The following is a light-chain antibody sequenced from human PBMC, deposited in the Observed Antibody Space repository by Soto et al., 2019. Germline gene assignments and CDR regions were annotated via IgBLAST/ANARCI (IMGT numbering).Light chain of an antibody. J-gene: IGKJ1*01. Sequence: DIQMTQSPSTLSASVGDRVTITCRARQSISIWLAWYQQKPGKAPKLLIYDASILESGVPSRFSGSGSGTEFTLTISSLQPDDFATYYCQQYNSYRTFGQGTKVDNK. CDR1: QSISIW. CDR2: DAS. V-gene: IGKV1-5*01. CDR3: QQYNSYRT.